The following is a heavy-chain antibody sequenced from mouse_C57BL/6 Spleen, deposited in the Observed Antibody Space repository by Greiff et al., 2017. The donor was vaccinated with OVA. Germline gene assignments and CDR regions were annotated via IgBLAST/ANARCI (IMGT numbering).Heavy chain of an antibody. J-gene: IGHJ4*01. CDR3: ARGYYGSEGAMDY. Sequence: EVKLVESGGGLVKPGGSLKLSCAASGFTFSSYAMSWVRQTPEKRLEWVATISDGGSYTYYPDNVKGRFTISRDNAKNNLYLQMSHLKSEDTAMYYCARGYYGSEGAMDYWGQGTSVTVSS. V-gene: IGHV5-4*03. CDR2: ISDGGSYT. CDR1: GFTFSSYA. D-gene: IGHD1-1*01.